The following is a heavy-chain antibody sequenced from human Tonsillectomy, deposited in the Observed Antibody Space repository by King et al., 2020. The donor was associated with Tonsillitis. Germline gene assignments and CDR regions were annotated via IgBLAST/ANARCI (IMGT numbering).Heavy chain of an antibody. Sequence: VQLVESGGGVVQPGRSLRLSCAASGFTFSIYSMHWVRQAPGKGLEGVAVISYDGSNKYYADSVKGRFTISRDSSKNTLYLQMNSLRAEDTAVYYCARGGYYDILTGSPNYYYYYGMDVWGQGTTVTVSS. CDR3: ARGGYYDILTGSPNYYYYYGMDV. CDR2: ISYDGSNK. V-gene: IGHV3-30*04. J-gene: IGHJ6*02. D-gene: IGHD3-9*01. CDR1: GFTFSIYS.